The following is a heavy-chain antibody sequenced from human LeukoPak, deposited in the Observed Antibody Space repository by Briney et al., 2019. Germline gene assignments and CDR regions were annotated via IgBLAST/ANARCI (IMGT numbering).Heavy chain of an antibody. CDR1: GGSISLIGYY. CDR2: IYYSGST. V-gene: IGHV4-39*01. J-gene: IGHJ4*02. CDR3: ARHQPTALTTIDY. Sequence: PSETLSLTCTVSGGSISLIGYYWSWIRQPPGKGLEWIGTIYYSGSTYYNPSLKSRVTISVDTSKNQFSLKVNSVTAADTAVYFCARHQPTALTTIDYWGQGTLVTVSS. D-gene: IGHD4-11*01.